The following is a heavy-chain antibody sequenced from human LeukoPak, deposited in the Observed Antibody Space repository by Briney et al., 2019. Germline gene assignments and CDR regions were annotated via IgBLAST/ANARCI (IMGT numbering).Heavy chain of an antibody. D-gene: IGHD2-2*01. CDR3: AKDQGDIVVVPAYYFDY. V-gene: IGHV3-23*01. J-gene: IGHJ4*02. CDR1: GFTFSSYA. CDR2: ISGSGGST. Sequence: GGSLRLSCAASGFTFSSYAMSWVRQAPGKGLEWVSAISGSGGSTYYTDSVKGRFTISRDNSKNTLYLQMNSLRAEDTAVYYCAKDQGDIVVVPAYYFDYWGQGTLVTVSS.